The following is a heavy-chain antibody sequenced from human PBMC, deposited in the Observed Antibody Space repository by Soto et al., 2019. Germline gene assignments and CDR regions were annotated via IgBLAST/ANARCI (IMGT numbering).Heavy chain of an antibody. CDR2: IWYDGSNK. J-gene: IGHJ4*02. CDR1: GFTFNSYG. D-gene: IGHD2-2*01. CDR3: AREGPYSTSSYRPLDY. Sequence: GGSLRLSCAASGFTFNSYGMHWVRQAPGKGLEWVAIIWYDGSNKYYADSVKGRFTISRDSSKNTLYLQMNSLRAEDTAVYYCAREGPYSTSSYRPLDYWGQGTLVTVSS. V-gene: IGHV3-33*01.